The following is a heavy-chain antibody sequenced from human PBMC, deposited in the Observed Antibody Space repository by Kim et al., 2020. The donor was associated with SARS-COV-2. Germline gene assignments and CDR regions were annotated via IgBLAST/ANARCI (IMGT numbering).Heavy chain of an antibody. V-gene: IGHV3-7*01. CDR2: IKADGSDR. CDR3: AINSERSNNWPDVFDF. D-gene: IGHD1-26*01. CDR1: GFIFSNYW. J-gene: IGHJ4*02. Sequence: GGSLRLSCAASGFIFSNYWMTWVRQAPGKGLEWVANIKADGSDRYYVDSVKGRFTISRDNAKNSVYLQMNSLRAEDTAVYYCAINSERSNNWPDVFDFWGQGTLVSVSS.